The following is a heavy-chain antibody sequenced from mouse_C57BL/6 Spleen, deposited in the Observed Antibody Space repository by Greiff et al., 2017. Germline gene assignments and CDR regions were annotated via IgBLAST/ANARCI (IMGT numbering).Heavy chain of an antibody. Sequence: QVQLQQSGTELVKPGASVKLSCKASGYTFTSYWMHWVKQRPGQGLEWIGNINPSNGGTNYNEKFKSKATLTVDKSSSTAYMQLSSLTSEDSAVYYCAREGGYYYGSSLFDYWGQGTTLTVSS. CDR3: AREGGYYYGSSLFDY. CDR1: GYTFTSYW. V-gene: IGHV1-53*01. D-gene: IGHD1-1*01. J-gene: IGHJ2*01. CDR2: INPSNGGT.